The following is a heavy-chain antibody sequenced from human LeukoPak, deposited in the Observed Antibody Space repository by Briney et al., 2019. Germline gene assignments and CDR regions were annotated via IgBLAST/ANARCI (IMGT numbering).Heavy chain of an antibody. J-gene: IGHJ4*02. CDR3: ARVEYSSSSSFDH. CDR1: GGSFSGYY. Sequence: SETLSLTCAVYGGSFSGYYWSWIRQPPGKGLEWIGEINHSGSTNYNPSLKSRVTISVDTSKNQFSLKLSSVTAADTAVYYCARVEYSSSSSFDHWGQGTLVTVSS. V-gene: IGHV4-34*01. CDR2: INHSGST. D-gene: IGHD6-6*01.